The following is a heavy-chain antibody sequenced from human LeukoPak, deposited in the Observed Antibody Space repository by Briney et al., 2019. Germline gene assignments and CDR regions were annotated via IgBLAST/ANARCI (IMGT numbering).Heavy chain of an antibody. CDR2: INPNSGGT. Sequence: ASVKVSCKPSGYTFTAYYLHWVRQAPGQGLEWMGWINPNSGGTNYAPNFQGRITMTRDTSISTAYLELSRLRSDDTAVYYCARARDFSIAAAGTDYWGQGTLVTVSS. D-gene: IGHD6-13*01. CDR1: GYTFTAYY. V-gene: IGHV1-2*02. J-gene: IGHJ4*02. CDR3: ARARDFSIAAAGTDY.